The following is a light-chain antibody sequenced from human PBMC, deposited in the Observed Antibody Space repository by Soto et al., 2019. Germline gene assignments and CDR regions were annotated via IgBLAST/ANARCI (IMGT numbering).Light chain of an antibody. CDR1: QSVSSN. CDR2: GAS. Sequence: EIVMTQSPATLSVSPGERATLSCRASQSVSSNLAWYQQKPGQAPRLLIYGASTRATGIPARFSGSGSGTEFTLTISSLQSEDFAVYYCQQYNNWPSTFVQGTKVDTK. CDR3: QQYNNWPST. J-gene: IGKJ1*01. V-gene: IGKV3-15*01.